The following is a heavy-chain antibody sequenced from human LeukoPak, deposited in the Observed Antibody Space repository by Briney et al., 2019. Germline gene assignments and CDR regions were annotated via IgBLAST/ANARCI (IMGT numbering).Heavy chain of an antibody. D-gene: IGHD3-22*01. CDR1: GFTFSSYE. CDR3: ASSYYYDSSGYYTEN. CDR2: ISSSGSTI. J-gene: IGHJ4*02. V-gene: IGHV3-48*03. Sequence: GGSLRLSCAASGFTFSSYEMNWLRQAPGKGLEWVSYISSSGSTIYYADSVKGRFTISRDNAKNSLYLQMNSLRAEDTAVYYCASSYYYDSSGYYTENWGQGTLVTVSS.